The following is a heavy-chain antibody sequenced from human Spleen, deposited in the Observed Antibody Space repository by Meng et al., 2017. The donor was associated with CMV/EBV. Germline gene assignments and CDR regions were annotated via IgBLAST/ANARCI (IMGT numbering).Heavy chain of an antibody. Sequence: GESLKISCAASGFNVTSSYMSWVRQAPGKGLEWVSVIYSGGSTYYADSVKGRFTISRDNSKNTLYLQMSSLKTEDSALYYCTRHVSGGPRYWGQGTLVTVSS. CDR3: TRHVSGGPRY. CDR2: IYSGGST. J-gene: IGHJ4*02. V-gene: IGHV3-53*01. D-gene: IGHD3-10*02. CDR1: GFNVTSSY.